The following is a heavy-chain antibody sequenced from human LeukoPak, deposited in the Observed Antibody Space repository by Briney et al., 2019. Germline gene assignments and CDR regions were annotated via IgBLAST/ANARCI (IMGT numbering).Heavy chain of an antibody. CDR1: GFTFSDYY. J-gene: IGHJ4*02. V-gene: IGHV3-11*01. CDR2: ISSSGGTI. CDR3: TTITMISIHPDC. Sequence: GGSLRLSCAASGFTFSDYYMSWIRQAPGKGLEWVSYISSSGGTIYYADSVKGRFTISRDNAKNSLYLQMNSLRAEDTAVYYCTTITMISIHPDCWGQGTLVTVSS. D-gene: IGHD3-22*01.